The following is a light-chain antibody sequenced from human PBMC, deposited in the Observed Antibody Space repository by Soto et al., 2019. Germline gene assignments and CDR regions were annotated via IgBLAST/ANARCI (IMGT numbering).Light chain of an antibody. V-gene: IGLV2-14*01. Sequence: QSVLTQPASVSGSPGQSITISCTGTSSDVGGYNYVSWYQQYPGKAPKLMIYEVSNRPSGVSNHFSASKSGNTASLTISGLQAEDEADYYCSSYTSSNTVIFGGGTKVTVL. CDR2: EVS. CDR1: SSDVGGYNY. J-gene: IGLJ2*01. CDR3: SSYTSSNTVI.